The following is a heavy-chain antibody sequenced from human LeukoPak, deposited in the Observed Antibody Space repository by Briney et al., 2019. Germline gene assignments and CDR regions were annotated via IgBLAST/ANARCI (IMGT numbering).Heavy chain of an antibody. J-gene: IGHJ2*01. CDR2: ISGSGGST. Sequence: PGGSLRLSCAASGFTFSSYAMSWVRQAPGKGLEWVSAISGSGGSTYYADSVKGRFTISRDNSKNTLYLQMNSLRAEDTAVYYCAKKMAESGWFYWYFDLWGRGALVTVSS. D-gene: IGHD6-19*01. V-gene: IGHV3-23*01. CDR1: GFTFSSYA. CDR3: AKKMAESGWFYWYFDL.